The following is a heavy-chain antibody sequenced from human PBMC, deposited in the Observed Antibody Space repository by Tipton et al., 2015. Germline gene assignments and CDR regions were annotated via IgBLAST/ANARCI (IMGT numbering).Heavy chain of an antibody. D-gene: IGHD1-1*01. V-gene: IGHV3-7*01. CDR2: TKHDGSEK. CDR1: GFSLSTYW. J-gene: IGHJ4*02. Sequence: SLRLSCEASGFSLSTYWMSWVRQTPGKGLEWVANTKHDGSEKHYVDSVKGRFTISRDNAKNSLYLQMNSLRVEDTAVYYCARDAPGTTFDYWGQGTLVTVSA. CDR3: ARDAPGTTFDY.